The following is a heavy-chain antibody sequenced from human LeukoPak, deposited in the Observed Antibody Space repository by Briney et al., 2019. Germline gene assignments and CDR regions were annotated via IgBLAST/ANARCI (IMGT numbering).Heavy chain of an antibody. CDR1: GYTFTSYA. J-gene: IGHJ4*02. CDR2: INAGNGNT. CDR3: ARGRRYCSGGSCYDRSIDY. V-gene: IGHV1-3*01. Sequence: ASVKVSCKASGYTFTSYAMHWVRQAPGPRLEWMGWINAGNGNTKYSQKFQGRVTITRDTSASTAYMELSSLRSEDTAVYYCARGRRYCSGGSCYDRSIDYWGQGTLVTVSS. D-gene: IGHD2-15*01.